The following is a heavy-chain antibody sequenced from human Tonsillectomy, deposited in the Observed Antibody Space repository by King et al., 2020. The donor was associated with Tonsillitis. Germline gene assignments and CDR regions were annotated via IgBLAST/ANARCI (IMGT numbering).Heavy chain of an antibody. CDR2: IYSGGNST. J-gene: IGHJ5*02. D-gene: IGHD2-15*01. CDR3: AKGYCSGGSGYRWFDP. Sequence: VQLVESGGGLVQPGGSLRLSCAASGFTFSSYAMSWVRQAPGKGLEWVSVIYSGGNSTYYADSVKGRFTISRDNSKNTLYLQMNSLRAEDTAVYYCAKGYCSGGSGYRWFDPWGRGTLVTVSS. CDR1: GFTFSSYA. V-gene: IGHV3-23*03.